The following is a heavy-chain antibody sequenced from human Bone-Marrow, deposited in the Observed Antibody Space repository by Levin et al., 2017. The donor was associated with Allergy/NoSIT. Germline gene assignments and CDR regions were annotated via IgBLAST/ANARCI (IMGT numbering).Heavy chain of an antibody. CDR1: GFSFSSFG. J-gene: IGHJ4*02. V-gene: IGHV3-33*01. Sequence: GGSLRLSCAASGFSFSSFGMHWVRQAPGKGLEWVALIWYNGDNKYYADSVKGRFTISRDDFNDTLYLQMNTLRVEDTAVYFCARDRDYHASGSPFDFWGQGTLVTVSS. D-gene: IGHD3-10*01. CDR3: ARDRDYHASGSPFDF. CDR2: IWYNGDNK.